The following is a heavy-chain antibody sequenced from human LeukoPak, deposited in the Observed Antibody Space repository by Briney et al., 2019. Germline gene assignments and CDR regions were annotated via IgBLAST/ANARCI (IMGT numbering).Heavy chain of an antibody. D-gene: IGHD6-19*01. J-gene: IGHJ4*02. CDR1: GFTFSSYW. CDR3: ARATQWLVSPFDY. V-gene: IGHV3-74*01. Sequence: GGSLRLSCAASGFTFSSYWMHWVRQVPGKGLVWVSRINSDGSSTSYADSVKGRFTISRDNAKNTLYLQMNSLRAEDTAVYYCARATQWLVSPFDYWGQGNLVTVSS. CDR2: INSDGSST.